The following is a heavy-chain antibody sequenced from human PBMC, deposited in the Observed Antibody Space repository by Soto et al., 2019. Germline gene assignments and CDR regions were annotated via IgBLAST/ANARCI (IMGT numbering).Heavy chain of an antibody. CDR2: INHSGST. D-gene: IGHD3-3*01. CDR1: GGSFSGYY. V-gene: IGHV4-34*01. Sequence: PSETLSLTCAVYGGSFSGYYWSWIRHPPGKGLEWIGEINHSGSTSYNPSLKSRVTISVDTSKNQFSLKLSSVTAADTAVYYCARGPYYDFWSGYFSHYYYYFGMDVWGQGTTVT. CDR3: ARGPYYDFWSGYFSHYYYYFGMDV. J-gene: IGHJ6*02.